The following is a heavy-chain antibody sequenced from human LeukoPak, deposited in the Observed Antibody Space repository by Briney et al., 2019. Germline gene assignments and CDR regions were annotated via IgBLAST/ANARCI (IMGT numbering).Heavy chain of an antibody. Sequence: SETLSLTCAVYGGSFSGYYWSWIRQPPGKGLEWIGEINHSGSTNYNPSLKSRVTISVDTSKNQFSLKLSSVTAADTAVYYCARRTPGKIGSGWKGGLYYFDYWGQGTLVTVSS. CDR2: INHSGST. CDR3: ARRTPGKIGSGWKGGLYYFDY. CDR1: GGSFSGYY. J-gene: IGHJ4*02. D-gene: IGHD6-19*01. V-gene: IGHV4-34*01.